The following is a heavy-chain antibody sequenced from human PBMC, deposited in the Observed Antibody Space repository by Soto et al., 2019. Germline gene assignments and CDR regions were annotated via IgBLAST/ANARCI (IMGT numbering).Heavy chain of an antibody. V-gene: IGHV1-46*03. Sequence: QVQLVQPGAEVKKPGASVKFSCKASGYIFTTFYIHWVRQAPGQWLEWIGIINPNGGSTNYAQNFQGRVTKTRNTSTSTVYMDLSSLRSEDTAVYYCTRGLASGDYWGQGTLITVSS. CDR3: TRGLASGDY. CDR2: INPNGGST. CDR1: GYIFTTFY. D-gene: IGHD6-6*01. J-gene: IGHJ4*02.